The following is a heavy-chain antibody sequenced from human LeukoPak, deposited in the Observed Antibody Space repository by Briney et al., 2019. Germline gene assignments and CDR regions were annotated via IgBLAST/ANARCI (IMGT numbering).Heavy chain of an antibody. CDR3: ARRGLGYCSSSSCLPYAFDI. D-gene: IGHD2-2*01. CDR1: GGSISSYY. J-gene: IGHJ3*02. CDR2: IYYSGST. V-gene: IGHV4-59*12. Sequence: SSETLSLTCTVSGGSISSYYWTWIRQPPGKGLECIGYIYYSGSTNYNPYLKRRVTISVDTSKNQFSLKLSSVTAADTALYYCARRGLGYCSSSSCLPYAFDIWGQGTIVTVSS.